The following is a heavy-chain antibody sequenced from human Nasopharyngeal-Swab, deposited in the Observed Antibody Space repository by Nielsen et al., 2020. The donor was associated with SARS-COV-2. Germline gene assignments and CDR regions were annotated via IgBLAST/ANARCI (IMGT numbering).Heavy chain of an antibody. J-gene: IGHJ4*02. V-gene: IGHV4-34*01. CDR1: GGSFSGYY. CDR2: INHSGSI. D-gene: IGHD1-20*01. Sequence: SGTLSLTCAVYGGSFSGYYWSWIRQSPGKGLEWIGEINHSGSINYNLSLKSRVTISVETSKNQFSLKLSSVTAADTAVYYCARGRGITVTTPSPVFDYWGQGTLVTVSS. CDR3: ARGRGITVTTPSPVFDY.